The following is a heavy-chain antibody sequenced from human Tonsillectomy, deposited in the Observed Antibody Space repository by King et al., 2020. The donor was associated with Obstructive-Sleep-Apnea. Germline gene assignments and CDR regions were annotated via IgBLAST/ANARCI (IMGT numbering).Heavy chain of an antibody. Sequence: ITLKESGPTLVKPTQTLTLTCTFSGSSLRSSGVGVGWIRQAPGKALEWLALIYWDDDKGSSPSLTRRLTITKDPSEDQVVLTMTNMDPVDTATYYCALRSSGGPSGFDYWGKGTLVTVSS. CDR1: GSSLRSSGVG. J-gene: IGHJ4*02. CDR2: IYWDDDK. CDR3: ALRSSGGPSGFDY. V-gene: IGHV2-5*02. D-gene: IGHD6-19*01.